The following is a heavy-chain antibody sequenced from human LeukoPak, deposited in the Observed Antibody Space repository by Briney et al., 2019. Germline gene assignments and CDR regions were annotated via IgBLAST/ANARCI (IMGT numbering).Heavy chain of an antibody. CDR3: ARATDTAMVSKAFDI. CDR2: IYHSGST. CDR1: GDSISGGSYY. V-gene: IGHV4-30-2*01. J-gene: IGHJ3*02. Sequence: SQTLSLTCTVSGDSISGGSYYWSWIRQPPGKGLEWIGYIYHSGSTYYNPSLKSRVTISVDRSKNQFSLKLSSVTAADTAVYYCARATDTAMVSKAFDIWGQGTMVTVSS. D-gene: IGHD5-18*01.